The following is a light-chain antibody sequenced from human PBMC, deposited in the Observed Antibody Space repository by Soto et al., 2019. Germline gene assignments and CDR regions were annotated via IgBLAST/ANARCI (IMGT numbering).Light chain of an antibody. Sequence: DIVMTQSPDSLPVSLGERATINCKSSQSLLYSSNTKNYLAWYQQKPGQPPKLLIFWASTRESGVPDRFSGSGSGTDFTLTISRLQAEDVAVYYCQQYYDTPYSFGQGTKLEIK. CDR1: QSLLYSSNTKNY. CDR2: WAS. CDR3: QQYYDTPYS. V-gene: IGKV4-1*01. J-gene: IGKJ2*03.